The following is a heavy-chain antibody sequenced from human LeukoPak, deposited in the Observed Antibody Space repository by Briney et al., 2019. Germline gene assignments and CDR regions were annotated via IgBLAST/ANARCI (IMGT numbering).Heavy chain of an antibody. V-gene: IGHV4-59*01. D-gene: IGHD5-12*01. CDR2: IYYSGST. Sequence: PSETQSLTCTVSGGSISSYYWSWIRQPPGKGLEWIGYIYYSGSTNYNPSLKSRVTISVDTSKNQFSLKLSSVTAADTAVYYCARDPSRGYSGYVAFDIWGQGTMVTVSS. J-gene: IGHJ3*02. CDR1: GGSISSYY. CDR3: ARDPSRGYSGYVAFDI.